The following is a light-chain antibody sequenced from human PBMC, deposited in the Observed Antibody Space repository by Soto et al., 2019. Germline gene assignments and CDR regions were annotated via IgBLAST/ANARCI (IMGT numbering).Light chain of an antibody. CDR1: QSVLHSSKNKNY. J-gene: IGKJ3*01. CDR3: QQYYSTPFS. CDR2: WAS. V-gene: IGKV4-1*01. Sequence: DIVMTQSPDSLAVSLGERATINCKSSQSVLHSSKNKNYVAGYQQKPGQPPKLLIFWASTRESGVLDRFSGSGSGTDFTLTISSLQAEDVAVYYCQQYYSTPFSFGPGTKVDIK.